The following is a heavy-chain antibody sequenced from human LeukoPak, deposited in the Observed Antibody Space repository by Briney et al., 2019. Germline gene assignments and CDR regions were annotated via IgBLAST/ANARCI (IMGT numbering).Heavy chain of an antibody. V-gene: IGHV3-30-3*01. D-gene: IGHD3-3*01. J-gene: IGHJ1*01. CDR3: ARDRIHYDFWSGYPEYFQH. Sequence: GGSLRLSCAASGFTFSSYAMHWVRQAPGKGLEWVAVISYDGSNKYYADSVKGRFTISRDNSKNTLYLQMNSLRAEDTAVYYCARDRIHYDFWSGYPEYFQHWGQGTLVTVSS. CDR2: ISYDGSNK. CDR1: GFTFSSYA.